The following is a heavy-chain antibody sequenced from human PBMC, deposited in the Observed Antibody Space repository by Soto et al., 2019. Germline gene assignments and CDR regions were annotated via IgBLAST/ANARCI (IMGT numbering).Heavy chain of an antibody. CDR3: ARGVPYYGSGRFDY. J-gene: IGHJ4*02. CDR1: GGTFSSYA. V-gene: IGHV1-69*13. D-gene: IGHD3-10*01. Sequence: EASVKVSCKASGGTFSSYAISWVRQAPGQGLEWMGGIIPIFGTANYAQKFQGRVTITADESTSTAYMELSSLRSEDTAVYYCARGVPYYGSGRFDYWGQGTLVTVSS. CDR2: IIPIFGTA.